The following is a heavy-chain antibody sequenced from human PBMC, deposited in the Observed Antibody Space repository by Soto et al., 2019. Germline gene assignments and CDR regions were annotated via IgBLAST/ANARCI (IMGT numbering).Heavy chain of an antibody. V-gene: IGHV3-30*18. CDR2: ISYDGSNK. D-gene: IGHD5-12*01. Sequence: GGSLRLSCAASGFTFSSYAMHRVRQAPGKGLEWVAVISYDGSNKYYADSVKGRFTISRDNSKNTLYLQMNSLRAEDTAVYYCAKSVVATINFIYYYYYGMDVWGQGATVTVSS. CDR1: GFTFSSYA. J-gene: IGHJ6*02. CDR3: AKSVVATINFIYYYYYGMDV.